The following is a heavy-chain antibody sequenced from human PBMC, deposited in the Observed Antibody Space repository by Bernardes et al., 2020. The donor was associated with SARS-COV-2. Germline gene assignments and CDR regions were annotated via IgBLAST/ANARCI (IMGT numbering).Heavy chain of an antibody. Sequence: SETLSLTCAVYGGSFSGYYWSWIRQPPVKGLEWIGEIHHSVSTNYNTSLKSRVTISVDTSKNQFSLKLISVTAADTAVYYCARGKYSSSWYGMNNWFDHWGQGTLVTVYS. CDR3: ARGKYSSSWYGMNNWFDH. CDR1: GGSFSGYY. J-gene: IGHJ5*02. D-gene: IGHD6-13*01. CDR2: IHHSVST. V-gene: IGHV4-34*01.